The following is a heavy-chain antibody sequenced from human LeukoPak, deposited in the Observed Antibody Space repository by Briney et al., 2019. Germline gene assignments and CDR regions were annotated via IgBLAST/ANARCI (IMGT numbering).Heavy chain of an antibody. J-gene: IGHJ5*02. V-gene: IGHV3-23*01. CDR2: ITGSGGGT. Sequence: GGSLRLSCAASGFTFSDYCIMWVRQAPGKGLQWVSSITGSGGGTFYADSVKGRFIISRDNSKNTLYLQLNSLRVEDTAVYYCAKGRAAGAVDWFDPWGQGTLVTASS. CDR3: AKGRAAGAVDWFDP. D-gene: IGHD6-13*01. CDR1: GFTFSDYC.